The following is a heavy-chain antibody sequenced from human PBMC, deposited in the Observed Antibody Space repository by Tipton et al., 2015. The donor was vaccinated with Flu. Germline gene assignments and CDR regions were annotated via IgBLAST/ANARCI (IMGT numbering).Heavy chain of an antibody. CDR3: ARVRSRELYGMDV. D-gene: IGHD3-10*01. V-gene: IGHV1-18*01. Sequence: QLVQSGAEVKKPGASVKVCCKASGYTFTSYGISWVRQAPGQGLEWMGWISAYNGNTNYAQKLQGRVTMTTDTSTSTAYMELMSLGSDDTAVYYCARVRSRELYGMDVWGQGTTVTVSS. CDR1: GYTFTSYG. J-gene: IGHJ6*02. CDR2: ISAYNGNT.